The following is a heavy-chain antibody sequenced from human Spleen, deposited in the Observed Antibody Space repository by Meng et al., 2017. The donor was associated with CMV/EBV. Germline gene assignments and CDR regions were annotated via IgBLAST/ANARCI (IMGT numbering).Heavy chain of an antibody. CDR3: ARRLGQQLDY. CDR1: GYSFTDYW. D-gene: IGHD6-13*01. Sequence: GESLKISCQGSGYSFTDYWIGWVRQMPGKGLQWMGIIFPGDSDTRYSPSFQDQVTISADKSISTAYLRWRSLKASDTAMYYCARRLGQQLDYWGQGTLVTVSS. V-gene: IGHV5-51*01. CDR2: IFPGDSDT. J-gene: IGHJ4*02.